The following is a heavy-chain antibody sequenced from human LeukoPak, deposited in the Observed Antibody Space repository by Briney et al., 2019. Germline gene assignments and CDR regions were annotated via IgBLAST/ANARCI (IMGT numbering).Heavy chain of an antibody. V-gene: IGHV4-4*07. CDR2: IYTSGST. CDR1: GGSISSYY. D-gene: IGHD3-10*01. J-gene: IGHJ4*02. CDR3: ARDRYYYGSGSYFFDY. Sequence: PSETLSLTCTVSGGSISSYYRSWLRQPAGKGLEWIGRIYTSGSTNYNPSLKSRVTMSVDTSKNQFSLKLSSVTAADTAVYYCARDRYYYGSGSYFFDYWGQGTLVTVSS.